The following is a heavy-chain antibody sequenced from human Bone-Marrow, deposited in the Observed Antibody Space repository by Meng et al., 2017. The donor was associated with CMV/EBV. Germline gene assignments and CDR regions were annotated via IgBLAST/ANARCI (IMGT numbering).Heavy chain of an antibody. CDR2: IRYDGSNK. V-gene: IGHV3-30*02. J-gene: IGHJ6*02. Sequence: GESLKISCAASGFTFSSYGMYWVRQAPGKGLEWVAFIRYDGSNKYYRDSVKGRFTISRDNSKNTLYLQMNSLRAEDTAVYYCAKDLGYAYYYGMDVWGQGTTVTVSS. D-gene: IGHD2-8*01. CDR1: GFTFSSYG. CDR3: AKDLGYAYYYGMDV.